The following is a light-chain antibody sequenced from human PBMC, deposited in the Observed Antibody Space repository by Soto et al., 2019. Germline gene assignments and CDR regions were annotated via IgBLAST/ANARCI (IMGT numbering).Light chain of an antibody. CDR2: KDH. CDR1: VFLMQY. V-gene: IGLV3-25*03. CDR3: QSVDSSGTYFV. Sequence: SYALTQPPSVSASPGQTARITCSGDVFLMQYVYWYQQKPGQAPVLVISKDHERPSGIPERFSASRSGTTVTLTISGVQAEDEADYYCQSVDSSGTYFVFGTGTNLTVL. J-gene: IGLJ1*01.